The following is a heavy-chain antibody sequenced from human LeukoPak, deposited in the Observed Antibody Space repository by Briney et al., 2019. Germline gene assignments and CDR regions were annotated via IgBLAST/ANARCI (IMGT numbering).Heavy chain of an antibody. D-gene: IGHD2-2*01. J-gene: IGHJ6*03. CDR1: RGFISSYY. Sequence: SETLSLTCTVSRGFISSYYWGWIRQPPGKGLEWIGSIYYSGSTYYNPSLKSRVTISVDTSKNQFSLKLSSVTAADTAVYYCARQNCTLTSCYDYYHYHMDVWGKGTAVTISS. V-gene: IGHV4-39*07. CDR2: IYYSGST. CDR3: ARQNCTLTSCYDYYHYHMDV.